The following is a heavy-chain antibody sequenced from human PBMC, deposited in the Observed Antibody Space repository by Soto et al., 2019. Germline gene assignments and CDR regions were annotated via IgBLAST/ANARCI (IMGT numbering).Heavy chain of an antibody. CDR2: ISGSGVST. CDR1: GFTLSSYA. CDR3: ARGVNEDY. V-gene: IGHV3-23*01. Sequence: EVQLLESGGGLVQPGGSLRPSCPASGFTLSSYAMTWFRQAPGKGLEWVSAISGSGVSTYYADSVKGGFTISRDNSKNTLYLQMNSLRAEDTAVYYCARGVNEDYWGQGTLVTVSS. J-gene: IGHJ4*02. D-gene: IGHD2-8*01.